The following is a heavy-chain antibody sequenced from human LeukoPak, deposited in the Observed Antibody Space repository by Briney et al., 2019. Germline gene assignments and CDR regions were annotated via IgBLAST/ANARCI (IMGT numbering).Heavy chain of an antibody. CDR1: GGSISSYY. J-gene: IGHJ4*02. D-gene: IGHD3-10*01. CDR3: ARGGVSLWFGESSDFDY. Sequence: SETLSLTCTVSGGSISSYYWSWIRQPPGKGLEWIGYIYYSGSTNYNPSLKSRVTISVDTSKNQFSLKLSSVTAADTAVYYCARGGVSLWFGESSDFDYWGQGTLVTVSS. CDR2: IYYSGST. V-gene: IGHV4-59*12.